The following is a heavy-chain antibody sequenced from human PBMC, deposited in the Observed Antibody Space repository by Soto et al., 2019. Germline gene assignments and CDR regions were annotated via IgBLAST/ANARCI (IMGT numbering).Heavy chain of an antibody. J-gene: IGHJ6*02. V-gene: IGHV4-31*03. CDR1: GGSISSGGYY. Sequence: SETLSLTCTVSGGSISSGGYYWSWIRQHPGKGLEWIGYIYYSGSTYYKPSLKSRVTISVDTSKNQFSLKLSSVTAADTSVYYCAASCVACGGFNYYGMDVWGQGTTVTVS. CDR2: IYYSGST. D-gene: IGHD5-12*01. CDR3: AASCVACGGFNYYGMDV.